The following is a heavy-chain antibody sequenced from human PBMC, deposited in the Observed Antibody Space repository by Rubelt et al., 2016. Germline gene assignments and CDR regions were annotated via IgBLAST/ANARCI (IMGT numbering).Heavy chain of an antibody. CDR3: ARQGSSGLFDY. V-gene: IGHV4-59*08. J-gene: IGHJ4*02. Sequence: QVQLQESGPGLERPSETLSLTCTVSAGSISNYYWSWIRQPPGKGLEWIGYIYYSGSTNYNPSLKRRVTISVDTSKNQFSLRLSSVTAADTAVYYCARQGSSGLFDYWGQGTLVTVSS. CDR1: AGSISNYY. CDR2: IYYSGST. D-gene: IGHD3-22*01.